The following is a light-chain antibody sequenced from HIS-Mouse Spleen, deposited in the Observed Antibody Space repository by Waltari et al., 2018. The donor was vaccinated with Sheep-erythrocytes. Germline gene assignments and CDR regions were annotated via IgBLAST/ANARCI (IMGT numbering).Light chain of an antibody. Sequence: SSSNIGAGYDVHWYQQLPGTAPKHLIYGNSNRPSGAPDRFSGSKSGTSGSQAITGLQAEDEADYYCQSYDSSLSAVVFGGGTKLAVL. J-gene: IGLJ2*01. V-gene: IGLV1-40*01. CDR3: QSYDSSLSAVV. CDR1: SSNIGAGYD. CDR2: GNS.